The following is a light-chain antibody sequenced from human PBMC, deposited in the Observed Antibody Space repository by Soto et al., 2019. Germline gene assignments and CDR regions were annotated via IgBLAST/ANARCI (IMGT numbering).Light chain of an antibody. Sequence: EIVLSQSPATLSFSPGERATLSCRASQSVNRNYIAWYQQKRGQAPRLLIYDASSRATGIPDRFSGSGSGTDFTLTISRLEPEDCAVYYCHDYGGAPYTFGQGTKVDIK. CDR1: QSVNRNY. CDR2: DAS. CDR3: HDYGGAPYT. J-gene: IGKJ2*01. V-gene: IGKV3-20*01.